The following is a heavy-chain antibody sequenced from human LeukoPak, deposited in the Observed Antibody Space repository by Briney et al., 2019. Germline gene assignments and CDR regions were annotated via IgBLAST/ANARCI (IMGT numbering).Heavy chain of an antibody. CDR2: IYYSGST. CDR3: ARGSGWVI. Sequence: PSETLSLTCDVSGGSIHTYYWSWIRQPPGKGLEWIGYIYYSGSTNYNPSLKSRVTISVDTSKNQFSLKLSSVTAADTAVYYCARGSGWVIWGQGTMVTVSS. J-gene: IGHJ3*02. V-gene: IGHV4-59*01. D-gene: IGHD6-19*01. CDR1: GGSIHTYY.